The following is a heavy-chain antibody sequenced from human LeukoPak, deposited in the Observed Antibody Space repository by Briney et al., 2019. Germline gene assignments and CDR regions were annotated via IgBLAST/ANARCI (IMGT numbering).Heavy chain of an antibody. CDR1: GGSISSSNW. CDR3: ARFSGYVGFDY. D-gene: IGHD5-12*01. Sequence: SGTLSLTCAVSGGSISSSNWWSWVRQPPGKGLEWIGEIYHSGSTNYNPSLKSRVTISVDKPKNQFSLKLSSVTAADTAVYYCARFSGYVGFDYWGQGTLVTVSS. J-gene: IGHJ4*02. V-gene: IGHV4-4*02. CDR2: IYHSGST.